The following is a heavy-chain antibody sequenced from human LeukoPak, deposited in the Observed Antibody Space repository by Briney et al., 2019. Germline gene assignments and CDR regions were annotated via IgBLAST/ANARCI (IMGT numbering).Heavy chain of an antibody. Sequence: PGGSLRLSCAASGFTFSNYAMSWVRQAPGKGLEWVSGISGSGTSTYYADSVKGRFTISRDNSKNTLYLQMNSLRAEDTAVYYCASRNYYDSSGYYYYYFDYWGQGIPVTVSS. CDR2: ISGSGTST. J-gene: IGHJ4*02. D-gene: IGHD3-22*01. CDR1: GFTFSNYA. CDR3: ASRNYYDSSGYYYYYFDY. V-gene: IGHV3-23*01.